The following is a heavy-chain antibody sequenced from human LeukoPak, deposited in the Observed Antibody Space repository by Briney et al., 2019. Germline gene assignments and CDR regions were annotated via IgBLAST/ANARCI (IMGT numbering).Heavy chain of an antibody. CDR3: ARGRSDIVVVTAIYY. CDR2: ISAYNGNT. J-gene: IGHJ4*02. V-gene: IGHV1-18*01. CDR1: GYTFTSYG. Sequence: ASVKVSCKASGYTFTSYGISWVRQAPGQGLEWMGWISAYNGNTNYAQKLQGRVTMTTDTSTSTAYMELRSLRSDDTAVYYCARGRSDIVVVTAIYYWGQGTLVTVSS. D-gene: IGHD2-21*02.